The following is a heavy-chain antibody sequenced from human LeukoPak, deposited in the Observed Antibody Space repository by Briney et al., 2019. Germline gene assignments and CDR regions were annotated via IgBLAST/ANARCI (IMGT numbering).Heavy chain of an antibody. Sequence: ASVKVSCKASGYTFTSYYMHWVRQAPGQGLEWMGIINPSGGSTSYAQKVQGRVTMTRDTSTSTAYMELSSLRSEDTAVYYCAREWNDSSGYYYVGSHYYYYYGMDVWGQGTTVTVSS. CDR1: GYTFTSYY. CDR3: AREWNDSSGYYYVGSHYYYYYGMDV. CDR2: INPSGGST. D-gene: IGHD3-22*01. V-gene: IGHV1-46*01. J-gene: IGHJ6*02.